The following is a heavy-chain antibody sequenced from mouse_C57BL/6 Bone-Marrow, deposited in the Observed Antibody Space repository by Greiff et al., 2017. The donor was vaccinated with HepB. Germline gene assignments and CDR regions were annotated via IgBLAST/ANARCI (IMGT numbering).Heavy chain of an antibody. V-gene: IGHV5-9*01. D-gene: IGHD6-1*01. CDR1: GFTFSSYT. J-gene: IGHJ4*01. CDR3: ARSLGVDY. Sequence: VKVEESGGGLVKPGGSLKLSCAASGFTFSSYTMSWVRQTPEKRLEWVATISGGGGNTYYPDSVKGRFTISRDNAKNTLYLQMSSLRSEDTALYYCARSLGVDYWGQGTSVTVSS. CDR2: ISGGGGNT.